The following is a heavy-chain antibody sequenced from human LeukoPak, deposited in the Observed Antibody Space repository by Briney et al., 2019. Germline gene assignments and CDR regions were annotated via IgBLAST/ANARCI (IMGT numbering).Heavy chain of an antibody. V-gene: IGHV4-39*07. Sequence: SETLSLTCTVSGGSISSRSYYWGWIRQPPGKGLEWIGSIYYSGSTYYNPSLKSRVTISVDTSKNQFSLKLSSVTAAHTAVYYCARDLRSSPRFDYWGQGTLVTVSS. CDR3: ARDLRSSPRFDY. J-gene: IGHJ4*02. D-gene: IGHD6-6*01. CDR1: GGSISSRSYY. CDR2: IYYSGST.